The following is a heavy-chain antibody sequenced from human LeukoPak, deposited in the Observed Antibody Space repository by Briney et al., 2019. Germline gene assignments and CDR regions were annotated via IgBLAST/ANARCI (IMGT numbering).Heavy chain of an antibody. Sequence: SETLSLTCTVSGGSISNYYWGWIRQAPGKGLEWIGSIYYSGNTYYNSSLKSRVTISLDTSKNQFSLNLFSVTAADTAVYYCARGTYYDFWSGNYTSNFDYWGQGTLVTVSS. CDR3: ARGTYYDFWSGNYTSNFDY. CDR1: GGSISNYY. D-gene: IGHD3-3*01. V-gene: IGHV4-39*07. J-gene: IGHJ4*02. CDR2: IYYSGNT.